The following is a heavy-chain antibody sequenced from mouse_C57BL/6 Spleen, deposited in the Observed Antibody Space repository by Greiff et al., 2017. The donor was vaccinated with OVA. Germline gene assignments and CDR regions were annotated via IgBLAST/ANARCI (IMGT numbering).Heavy chain of an antibody. V-gene: IGHV1-15*01. Sequence: VQLQQSGAELVRPGASVTLSCKASGYTFTDYEMHWVKQTPVHGLEWIGAIDPETGGTAYNQKFKGKAILTADKSSSTAYMELRSLTSEDSAVYYCTRSGYYGSSPDYWGQGTTLTVSS. CDR1: GYTFTDYE. CDR2: IDPETGGT. CDR3: TRSGYYGSSPDY. D-gene: IGHD1-1*01. J-gene: IGHJ2*01.